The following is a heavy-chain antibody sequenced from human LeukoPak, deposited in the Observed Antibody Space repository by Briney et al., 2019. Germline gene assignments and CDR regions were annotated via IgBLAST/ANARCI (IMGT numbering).Heavy chain of an antibody. CDR2: IIPIFGTA. Sequence: GASVKVSCKASGGTFSSYAISWVRQAPGQGLEWMGGIIPIFGTANYAQKFQGRVTITTDESTSTAYMELSSLRSEDTAVYYCARQPNYDILTGYFDYWGQGTLVTVSS. CDR3: ARQPNYDILTGYFDY. CDR1: GGTFSSYA. D-gene: IGHD3-9*01. V-gene: IGHV1-69*05. J-gene: IGHJ4*02.